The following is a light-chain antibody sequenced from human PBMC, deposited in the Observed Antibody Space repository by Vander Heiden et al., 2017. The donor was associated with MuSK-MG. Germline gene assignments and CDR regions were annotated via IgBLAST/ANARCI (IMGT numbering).Light chain of an antibody. J-gene: IGKJ1*01. CDR2: AAS. CDR1: QSVSTY. V-gene: IGKV1-39*01. CDR3: QQTYGSWT. Sequence: DIQMTQSPSSLSASVGDRVTITCRASQSVSTYLNWYQQKPGKAPKVLIYAASSLQSGVPSRFSGSGSGTDFTLTISRLQPEDFATYYWQQTYGSWTFGRGIKVEMK.